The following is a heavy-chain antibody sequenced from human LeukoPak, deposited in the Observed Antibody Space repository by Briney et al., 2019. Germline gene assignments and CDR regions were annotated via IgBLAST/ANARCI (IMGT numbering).Heavy chain of an antibody. Sequence: SETLSLTCAVYGGSFSGHYWDWIRQPPGKGLEWIGSIYYSGSTSYNPSLNSRVTISIDTSKNQFSLKLTSVTAADTAVYYCARRAHLLGYCSGGSCNSGDYFEYWGQGILVTVSS. J-gene: IGHJ4*02. CDR1: GGSFSGHY. CDR2: IYYSGST. D-gene: IGHD2-15*01. V-gene: IGHV4-34*01. CDR3: ARRAHLLGYCSGGSCNSGDYFEY.